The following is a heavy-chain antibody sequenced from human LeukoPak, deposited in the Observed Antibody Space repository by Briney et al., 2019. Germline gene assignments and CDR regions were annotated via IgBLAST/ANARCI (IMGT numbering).Heavy chain of an antibody. CDR3: ARSPPSYYYYYMDV. CDR1: GGSMNNYY. V-gene: IGHV4-4*07. J-gene: IGHJ6*03. CDR2: IYASGNA. Sequence: SETLSLTCTVSGGSMNNYYWNWIRQPAGKGLEWIGRIYASGNANYNPSLKSRVTMSVDTSKNQFSLRLSSVTAADTAVFYCARSPPSYYYYYMDVWGKGTTVTISS.